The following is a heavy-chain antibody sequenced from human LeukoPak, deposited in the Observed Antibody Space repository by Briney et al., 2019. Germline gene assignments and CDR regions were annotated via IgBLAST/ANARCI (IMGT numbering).Heavy chain of an antibody. J-gene: IGHJ6*03. CDR2: ILYSGST. Sequence: SETLSLTCAVSGGSISSYYWSWIRQPPGKGLEWIGYILYSGSTNYNPSLKSRVTISVDTSKNQFSLKLSSVTAADTAVYHCARAPYYYYMDVWGKGTTVTVSS. CDR3: ARAPYYYYMDV. V-gene: IGHV4-59*01. CDR1: GGSISSYY.